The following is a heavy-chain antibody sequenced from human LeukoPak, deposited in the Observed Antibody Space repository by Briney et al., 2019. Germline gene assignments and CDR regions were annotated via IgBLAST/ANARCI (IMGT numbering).Heavy chain of an antibody. CDR1: GGYISSYY. Sequence: SDTLSLTCTVSGGYISSYYWSLIRQPPGKGLEWIGYIYYSWSTNYNPSLKSRVTISVDTSKNQLSLKLTSVIGADTAVYYCAGERGEEYSSGWYKRNYFDNWGQGIRVTVSS. V-gene: IGHV4-59*01. D-gene: IGHD6-19*01. CDR2: IYYSWST. J-gene: IGHJ4*02. CDR3: AGERGEEYSSGWYKRNYFDN.